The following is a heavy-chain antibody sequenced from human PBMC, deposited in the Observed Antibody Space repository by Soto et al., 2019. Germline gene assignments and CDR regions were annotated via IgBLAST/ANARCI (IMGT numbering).Heavy chain of an antibody. Sequence: GGSLRLSCAASGFTFSSYGMHWVRQAPGKGLEWVAVIWYDGSNKYYADSVKGRFTISRDNSKNTLYLQMNSLRAEDTAVYYCAREEIIAPSMVLYWGQGTLVTVSS. CDR2: IWYDGSNK. J-gene: IGHJ4*02. D-gene: IGHD3-10*01. CDR1: GFTFSSYG. V-gene: IGHV3-33*01. CDR3: AREEIIAPSMVLY.